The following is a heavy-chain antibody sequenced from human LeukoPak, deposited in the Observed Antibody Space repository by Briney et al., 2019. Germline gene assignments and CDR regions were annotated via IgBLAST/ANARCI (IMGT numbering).Heavy chain of an antibody. D-gene: IGHD6-6*01. CDR1: GFTFSSYS. Sequence: GGSLRLSCAASGFTFSSYSMNWVRQAPGKGLEWVSSISSSSSYIYYADSVKGRFTISRDNAKNSLYLQMNSLRAEDTAVYYCAREYSSSSERRWFDPWGQGTLVTVSS. J-gene: IGHJ5*02. CDR3: AREYSSSSERRWFDP. V-gene: IGHV3-21*01. CDR2: ISSSSSYI.